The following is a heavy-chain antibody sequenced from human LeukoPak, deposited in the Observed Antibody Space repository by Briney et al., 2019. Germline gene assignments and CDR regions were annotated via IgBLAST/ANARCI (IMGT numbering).Heavy chain of an antibody. J-gene: IGHJ4*02. CDR1: GGSISTYY. D-gene: IGHD3-3*01. V-gene: IGHV4-4*07. CDR3: ARSRASYYDFWSGYTNGGYYFDY. Sequence: KPSETLSLTCTVSGGSISTYYWSWIRQPAGKGLEWIGRIYSSGSTNYNPSLESRVTMSVDTSQNQFSLKLSSVTAADTAVYYCARSRASYYDFWSGYTNGGYYFDYWGQGTLVTVSS. CDR2: IYSSGST.